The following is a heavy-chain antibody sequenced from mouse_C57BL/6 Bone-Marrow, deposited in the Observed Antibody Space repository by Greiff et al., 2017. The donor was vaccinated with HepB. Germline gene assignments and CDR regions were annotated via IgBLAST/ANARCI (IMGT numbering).Heavy chain of an antibody. CDR2: ISGGGGNT. J-gene: IGHJ3*01. CDR1: GFTFSSYT. V-gene: IGHV5-9*01. D-gene: IGHD2-4*01. CDR3: ARPPYDYAWFAY. Sequence: DVHLVESGGGLVKPGGSLKLSCAASGFTFSSYTMSWVRQTPEKRLEWVATISGGGGNTYYPDSVKGRFTISRDNAKNTLYLQMSSLRSEDTALYYCARPPYDYAWFAYWGQGTLVTVSA.